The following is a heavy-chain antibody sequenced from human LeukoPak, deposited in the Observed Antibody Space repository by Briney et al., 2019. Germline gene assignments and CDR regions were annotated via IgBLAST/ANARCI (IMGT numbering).Heavy chain of an antibody. Sequence: PSETLSLTCTVSGGSFSTYYWSWIRQPPGKGLEWIGYIYYSGSTNYNPSLKSRVTISVDTSKNQFSLTLNSVTAADTAVYYCARDKGTSYLSSFDYWGQGTLVTVSS. V-gene: IGHV4-59*01. J-gene: IGHJ4*02. CDR3: ARDKGTSYLSSFDY. CDR1: GGSFSTYY. D-gene: IGHD6-6*01. CDR2: IYYSGST.